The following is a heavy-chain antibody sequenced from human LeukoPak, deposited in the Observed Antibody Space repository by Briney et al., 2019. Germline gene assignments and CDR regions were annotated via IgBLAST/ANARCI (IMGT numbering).Heavy chain of an antibody. CDR2: IYYSGST. CDR1: GGSISSYY. CDR3: ARLSAAAVDY. J-gene: IGHJ4*02. V-gene: IGHV4-59*01. D-gene: IGHD6-13*01. Sequence: PSQTLSLTCTVSGGSISSYYWSSIRQPPGKGLEWIGYIYYSGSTNYNPSLKSRVTISVDTSKNQFSLKLSSVTAADTAVYYCARLSAAAVDYWGQGTLVTVSS.